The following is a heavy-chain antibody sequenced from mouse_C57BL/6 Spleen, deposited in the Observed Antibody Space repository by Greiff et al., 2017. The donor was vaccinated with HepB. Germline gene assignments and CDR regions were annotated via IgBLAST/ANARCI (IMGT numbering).Heavy chain of an antibody. CDR1: GYTFTSYW. J-gene: IGHJ2*01. CDR2: IYPGNSDT. Sequence: EVQLQQSGTVLARPGASVKMSCKTSGYTFTSYWMHWGKQRPGQGLEWIGAIYPGNSDTSYNQKFKGKAKLTAVTSASTAYMERSSLTNEDSAVYYCTRSLWDPFDYWGQGTTLTVSS. CDR3: TRSLWDPFDY. V-gene: IGHV1-5*01. D-gene: IGHD4-1*01.